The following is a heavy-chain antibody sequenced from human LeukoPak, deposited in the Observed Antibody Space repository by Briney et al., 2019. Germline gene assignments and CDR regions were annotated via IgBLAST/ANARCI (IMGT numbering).Heavy chain of an antibody. Sequence: GGSLRLSCAASGFTFSSYDMTWVRQAPGRGLEWVSSIRPSGDNTYYGDSVKGRFTISRDNAKNSLYLQMNSLRAEDTAVYYCARGPSSSGWYRWFDPWGQGTLVTVSS. CDR3: ARGPSSSGWYRWFDP. D-gene: IGHD6-19*01. CDR2: IRPSGDNT. CDR1: GFTFSSYD. V-gene: IGHV3-21*01. J-gene: IGHJ5*02.